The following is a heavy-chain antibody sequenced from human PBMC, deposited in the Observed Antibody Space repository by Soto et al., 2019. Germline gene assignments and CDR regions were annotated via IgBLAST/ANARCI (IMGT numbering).Heavy chain of an antibody. Sequence: QVQLVESGGGVVQPGRSLRLSCAASGFTFSSYGMHWVRQAPGKGLEWVAVISYDGSNKYYADSVKGRFTISRDNSKYTLYLQMNSLRAEDTAVYYCAKPARYIWEPGVDYWGQGTLVTVSS. CDR1: GFTFSSYG. CDR3: AKPARYIWEPGVDY. CDR2: ISYDGSNK. J-gene: IGHJ4*02. V-gene: IGHV3-30*18. D-gene: IGHD3-16*01.